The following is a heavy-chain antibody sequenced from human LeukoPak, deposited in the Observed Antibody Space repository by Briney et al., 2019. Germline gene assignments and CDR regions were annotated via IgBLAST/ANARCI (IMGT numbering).Heavy chain of an antibody. D-gene: IGHD6-19*01. CDR1: GGSISNYH. CDR2: IHTSGST. CDR3: ARRDISSGWSFDY. V-gene: IGHV4-4*07. J-gene: IGHJ4*02. Sequence: PSETLSLTCTVSGGSISNYHWSWIRQPAGKGLGWIGQIHTSGSTNYNPPPKSRVSMSIDTTEDQVSLTIRSVTAADTAFYYCARRDISSGWSFDYWGQGTLVTVSS.